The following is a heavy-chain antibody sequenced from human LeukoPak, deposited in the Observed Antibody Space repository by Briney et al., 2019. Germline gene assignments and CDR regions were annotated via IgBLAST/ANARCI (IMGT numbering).Heavy chain of an antibody. CDR2: IYTSGST. CDR1: GGSISSYY. V-gene: IGHV4-4*07. CDR3: AREGCGGGTSCSDDAFDI. Sequence: SETLSLTCTVSGGSISSYYWSWIRQPAGKGPEWIGRIYTSGSTNYNPPLKSRVTMSVDTSKNQFSLKLSSVTAADTAVYYCAREGCGGGTSCSDDAFDIWGQGTMVTVSS. J-gene: IGHJ3*02. D-gene: IGHD2-2*01.